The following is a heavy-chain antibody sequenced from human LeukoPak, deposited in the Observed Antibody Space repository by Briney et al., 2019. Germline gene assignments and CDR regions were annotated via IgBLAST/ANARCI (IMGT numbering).Heavy chain of an antibody. D-gene: IGHD4-17*01. CDR2: ISAYNGNT. CDR3: AAYGATPRGTWFDP. V-gene: IGHV1-18*01. CDR1: GYTFTSYG. Sequence: ASVKVSCKASGYTFTSYGISWVRQAPGQGLEWMGWISAYNGNTNYAQKFQGRVTMTEDTSTDTAYMELSSLRSEDTAVYYCAAYGATPRGTWFDPWGQGTLVTVSS. J-gene: IGHJ5*02.